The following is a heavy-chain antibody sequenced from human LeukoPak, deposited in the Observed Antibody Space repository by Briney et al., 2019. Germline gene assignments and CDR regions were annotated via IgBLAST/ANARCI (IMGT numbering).Heavy chain of an antibody. Sequence: PGGSLRLSCAASGFTCSSYWMSWVRQAPGKGLEWVVNIKQDGSEKYYVDSVKGRFTISRDNAKNSVYLQMNSLRAEDTAVYYCARIRRGWSQNWDYWGQGTLVTVSS. V-gene: IGHV3-7*01. CDR1: GFTCSSYW. J-gene: IGHJ4*02. D-gene: IGHD6-19*01. CDR2: IKQDGSEK. CDR3: ARIRRGWSQNWDY.